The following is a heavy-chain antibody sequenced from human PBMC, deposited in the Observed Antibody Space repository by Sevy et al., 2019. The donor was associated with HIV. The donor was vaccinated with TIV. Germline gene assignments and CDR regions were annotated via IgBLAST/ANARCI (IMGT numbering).Heavy chain of an antibody. J-gene: IGHJ4*02. Sequence: GGSLRLSCAASGFTFSSYAMHWVRQAPGKGLEWVAVISYDGSNKYYADSVKGRFTISRDNSKNTLYLQMNSLRAEDTAVYYCASGGRWGGSVFTPRFDYWGQGTLVTVSS. CDR1: GFTFSSYA. V-gene: IGHV3-30-3*01. CDR3: ASGGRWGGSVFTPRFDY. D-gene: IGHD3-3*02. CDR2: ISYDGSNK.